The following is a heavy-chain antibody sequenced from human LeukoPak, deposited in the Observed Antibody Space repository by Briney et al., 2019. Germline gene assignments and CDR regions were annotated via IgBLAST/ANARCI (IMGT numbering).Heavy chain of an antibody. CDR3: VVGVGWQPDY. Sequence: SETLSLTCTVFGDSVTGYFLNWVRQPPGKGLEWIGHIYKIGTTNYNPSLKSRLTISADTSKNQFSLQLRSVTAADTAVYYCVVGVGWQPDYWGQGALVTVSS. V-gene: IGHV4-59*02. CDR1: GDSVTGYF. CDR2: IYKIGTT. D-gene: IGHD2-15*01. J-gene: IGHJ4*02.